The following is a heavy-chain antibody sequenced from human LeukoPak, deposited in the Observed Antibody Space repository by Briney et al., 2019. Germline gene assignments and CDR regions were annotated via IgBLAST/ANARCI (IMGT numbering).Heavy chain of an antibody. D-gene: IGHD1-26*01. CDR3: ARDKIVGATTGSYFEL. Sequence: GGSLRLSCAASGFTFTTYWMSWVRQAPGKGLEWVANINQDGSEKYYVDSMKGRFTISRDNAKNSLYLQMNSLRAEDTAVYYCARDKIVGATTGSYFELWGRGTLVTVSS. CDR2: INQDGSEK. CDR1: GFTFTTYW. V-gene: IGHV3-7*01. J-gene: IGHJ2*01.